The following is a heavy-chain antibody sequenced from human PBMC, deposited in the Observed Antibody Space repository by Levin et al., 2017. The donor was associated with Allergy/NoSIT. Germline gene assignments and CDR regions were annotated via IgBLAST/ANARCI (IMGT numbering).Heavy chain of an antibody. CDR2: IDWDDDK. CDR3: ARISSDSCYGDY. D-gene: IGHD2-2*01. CDR1: GFSLSTSKMC. J-gene: IGHJ4*02. V-gene: IGHV2-70*11. Sequence: SGPTLVKPTQTLTLTCTFSGFSLSTSKMCVSWIRQPPGKALEWLARIDWDDDKYYSTSLKTRLTISKDTSKNQVVLTMTNMDPVDTATYYCARISSDSCYGDYWGQGTLVTVSS.